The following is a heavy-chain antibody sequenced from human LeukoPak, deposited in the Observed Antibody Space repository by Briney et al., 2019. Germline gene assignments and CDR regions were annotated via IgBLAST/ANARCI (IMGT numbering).Heavy chain of an antibody. CDR1: GGTFSSYA. CDR3: ARAAYDILTADYYYYYGMDV. CDR2: IIPIFGTA. D-gene: IGHD3-9*01. Sequence: SVKVSCKASGGTFSSYAISWVRQAPGQGLEWMRGIIPIFGTANYAQKFQGRVTITADESTSTAYMELSSLRSEDTAVYYCARAAYDILTADYYYYYGMDVWGQGPTVTVSS. V-gene: IGHV1-69*13. J-gene: IGHJ6*02.